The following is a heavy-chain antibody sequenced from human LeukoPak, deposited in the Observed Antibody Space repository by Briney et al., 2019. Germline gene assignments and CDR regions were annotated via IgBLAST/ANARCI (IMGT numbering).Heavy chain of an antibody. D-gene: IGHD2-2*02. CDR2: INPNSGGT. V-gene: IGHV1-2*02. CDR3: ARWEGYCSSTSCYTSYYGMDV. J-gene: IGHJ6*02. Sequence: ASVKVSFKASGYTFTGYYMHWVRQAPGQGLEWMGWINPNSGGTNYAQKFQGRVTMTRDTSISTAYMELSRLRSDDTAVYYCARWEGYCSSTSCYTSYYGMDVWGQGTTVTVSS. CDR1: GYTFTGYY.